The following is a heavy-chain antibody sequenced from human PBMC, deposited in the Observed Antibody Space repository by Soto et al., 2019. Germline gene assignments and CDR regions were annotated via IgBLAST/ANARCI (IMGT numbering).Heavy chain of an antibody. CDR3: ATAPTGRYWGFFDS. CDR1: GGSISNYY. V-gene: IGHV4-59*01. CDR2: IYFSGFT. J-gene: IGHJ4*02. D-gene: IGHD2-8*02. Sequence: SETLSLTCTVSGGSISNYYWNWFRQPPGEGLEWIGYIYFSGFTNYNPSLKSRVAISLDMSRFQFSLKLASVTAADTAVYYCATAPTGRYWGFFDSWGRGTLVTVSS.